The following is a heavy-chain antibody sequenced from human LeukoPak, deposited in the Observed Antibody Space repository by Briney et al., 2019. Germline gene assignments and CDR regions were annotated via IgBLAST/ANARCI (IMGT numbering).Heavy chain of an antibody. CDR2: ISGSGGST. CDR3: AKGGKQLLSFDY. D-gene: IGHD2-2*01. J-gene: IGHJ4*02. Sequence: GGSLRLSCAAPGFTFSSYAMSWVRQAPGKGLEWVSAISGSGGSTYYADSVKGRFTISRDNSKNTLYLQMNSLRAEDTAVYYCAKGGKQLLSFDYWGQGTLVTVSS. V-gene: IGHV3-23*01. CDR1: GFTFSSYA.